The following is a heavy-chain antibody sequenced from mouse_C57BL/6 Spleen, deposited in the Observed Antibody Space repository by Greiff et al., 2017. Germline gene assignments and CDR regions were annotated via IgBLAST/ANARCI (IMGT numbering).Heavy chain of an antibody. CDR3: TTPYYGTPYYAMDY. V-gene: IGHV14-4*01. Sequence: EVQVVESGAELVRPGASVKLSCTASGFNIKDDYMHWVKQRPEQGLEWIGWLDPENGDTEYASKFQGKATITADTSSNTAYLQLSSLTSEDTAVYYGTTPYYGTPYYAMDYWGQGTSVTVSS. J-gene: IGHJ4*01. CDR2: LDPENGDT. CDR1: GFNIKDDY. D-gene: IGHD1-1*01.